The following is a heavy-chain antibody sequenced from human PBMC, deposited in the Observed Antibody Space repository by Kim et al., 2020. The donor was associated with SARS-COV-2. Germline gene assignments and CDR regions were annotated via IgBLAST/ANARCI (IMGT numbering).Heavy chain of an antibody. D-gene: IGHD3-10*01. V-gene: IGHV1-2*06. J-gene: IGHJ4*02. CDR2: INTDTGDT. CDR3: AREGANSGSYQDS. CDR1: GYSFTGYY. Sequence: ASVKVSCKASGYSFTGYYIHWVRQAPGQGLEWMGRINTDTGDTKFAQKFQGRVSMTRDTPITTAYMELSGLRSDDTAVYYCAREGANSGSYQDSWGQGTLVTVSP.